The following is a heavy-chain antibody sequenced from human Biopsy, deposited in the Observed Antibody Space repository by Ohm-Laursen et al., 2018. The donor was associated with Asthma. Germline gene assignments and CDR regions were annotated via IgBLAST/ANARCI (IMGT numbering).Heavy chain of an antibody. Sequence: SVKVSCKAPGGTFSNFAISWVRQAPGQGLEWMGGHDHEEGGTVNARRFQGRVTMTEDTSTDTAYMELSSLSSDDTAVYYCASDLPKDYVRYNFQFWGQGTLVTVSS. V-gene: IGHV1-24*01. CDR2: HDHEEGGT. J-gene: IGHJ4*02. D-gene: IGHD4-17*01. CDR1: GGTFSNFA. CDR3: ASDLPKDYVRYNFQF.